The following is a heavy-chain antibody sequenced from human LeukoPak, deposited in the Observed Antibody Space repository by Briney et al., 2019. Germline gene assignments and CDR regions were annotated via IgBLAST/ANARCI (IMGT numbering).Heavy chain of an antibody. J-gene: IGHJ4*01. CDR1: GFTFIGYA. D-gene: IGHD6-6*01. CDR3: ATQTKYSSSPYIPCDH. V-gene: IGHV3-30*04. Sequence: GGSLTLSCAASGFTFIGYAVHWVGQAPGKGLEWVAAVSYGGSKEYCADSVKGRFTISRDNSKDTLYLQMNGLRPADTAVYYSATQTKYSSSPYIPCDHWGHGSGVTVSS. CDR2: VSYGGSKE.